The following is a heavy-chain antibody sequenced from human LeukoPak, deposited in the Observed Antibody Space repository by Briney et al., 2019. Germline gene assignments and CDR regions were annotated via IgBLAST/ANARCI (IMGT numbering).Heavy chain of an antibody. Sequence: GSLRLSCAASGFTFSSYSMNWIRQPPGKGLEWIGSIYYSGSTYYNPSLKSRVTISVDTSKNQFSLKLSSVTAADTAVYYCARSKDYYDSSGYHRNNWFDPWGQGTLVTVSS. V-gene: IGHV4-39*01. CDR3: ARSKDYYDSSGYHRNNWFDP. CDR1: GFTFSSYS. J-gene: IGHJ5*02. D-gene: IGHD3-22*01. CDR2: IYYSGST.